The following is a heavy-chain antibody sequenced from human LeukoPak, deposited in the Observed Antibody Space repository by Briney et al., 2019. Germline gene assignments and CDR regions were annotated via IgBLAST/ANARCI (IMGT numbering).Heavy chain of an antibody. Sequence: SETLSLTCTVSGGSISSGSYYWSWLRQPAGKGLEWIGRIYTSGSTNYNPSLKSRVTISVDTSKNQFSLKLSSVTAADTAVYYCARAPYYYDSSGYSTGYNWFDPWGQGTLVTVSS. CDR3: ARAPYYYDSSGYSTGYNWFDP. V-gene: IGHV4-61*02. CDR2: IYTSGST. J-gene: IGHJ5*02. D-gene: IGHD3-22*01. CDR1: GGSISSGSYY.